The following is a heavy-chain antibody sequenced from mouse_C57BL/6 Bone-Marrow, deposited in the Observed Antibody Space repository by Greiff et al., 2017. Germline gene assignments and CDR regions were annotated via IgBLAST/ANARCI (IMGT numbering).Heavy chain of an antibody. J-gene: IGHJ3*01. V-gene: IGHV10-1*01. CDR2: IRSKSNNYAT. CDR1: GFSFNTYA. Sequence: EVKVVESGGGLVQPKGSLKLSCAASGFSFNTYAMNWVRQAPGKGLEWVARIRSKSNNYATYYADSVKDRFTISRDDSESMLYLRMNNLKTEVSAMYCCVREGLHWLAYWGQGTLVTVSA. D-gene: IGHD2-4*01. CDR3: VREGLHWLAY.